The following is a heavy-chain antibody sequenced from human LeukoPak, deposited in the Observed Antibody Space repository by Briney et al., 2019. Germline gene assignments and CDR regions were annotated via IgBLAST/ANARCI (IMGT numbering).Heavy chain of an antibody. CDR2: IYHSGTA. D-gene: IGHD3/OR15-3a*01. J-gene: IGHJ5*02. V-gene: IGHV4-38-2*02. CDR1: AYSISTDNY. Sequence: SETLSLTCTVSAYSISTDNYRVWIRQSPPTGLEWIGSIYHSGTAYYNPSLKSRVTISVDTSKNQFSLKLSSVTATDTAVYYCAKEVARRTGGFDPWGQGTLVTVSS. CDR3: AKEVARRTGGFDP.